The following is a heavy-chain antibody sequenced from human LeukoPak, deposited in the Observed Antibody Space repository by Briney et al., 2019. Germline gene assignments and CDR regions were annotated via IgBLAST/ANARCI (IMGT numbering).Heavy chain of an antibody. CDR2: INPNSGGT. D-gene: IGHD5-18*01. CDR3: AGSAEYSYGRRYYYYYMDV. CDR1: GYTFTGYY. J-gene: IGHJ6*03. V-gene: IGHV1-2*02. Sequence: ASVKVSCKASGYTFTGYYLHWVRQAPGQGLEWMGWINPNSGGTNYAQKFQGRITMTRDTSISTAYMELSSLRSDDTAAYYCAGSAEYSYGRRYYYYYMDVWGKGTTVTVSS.